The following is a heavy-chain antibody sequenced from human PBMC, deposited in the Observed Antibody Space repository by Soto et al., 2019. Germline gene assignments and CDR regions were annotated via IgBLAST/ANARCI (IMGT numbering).Heavy chain of an antibody. CDR1: GFTFSSFA. J-gene: IGHJ6*02. Sequence: QVQLVESGGGVVQPGRSLRLSCAASGFTFSSFAMHWVRQAPGKGLEWVAVISFDGSNEYYADSVKGRFTISRDNSKNXLYLQMNSLRAEDTAVYYCARDWSNYVGSYYGMDVWGQGTTVTVSS. CDR2: ISFDGSNE. D-gene: IGHD3-10*01. CDR3: ARDWSNYVGSYYGMDV. V-gene: IGHV3-30-3*01.